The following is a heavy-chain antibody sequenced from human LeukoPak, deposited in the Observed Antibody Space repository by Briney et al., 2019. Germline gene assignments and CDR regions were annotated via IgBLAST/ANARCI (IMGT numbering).Heavy chain of an antibody. D-gene: IGHD3-22*01. J-gene: IGHJ6*03. Sequence: SETLPLTCAVYGGSFSGYYWSWIRQPPGKGLEWIGEINHSGSTNYNPSLKSRVTISVDTSKNQFSLKLSSVTAADTAVYYCARGKNYYDSSGYYYYYMDVWGKGTTVTVSS. CDR3: ARGKNYYDSSGYYYYYMDV. CDR2: INHSGST. CDR1: GGSFSGYY. V-gene: IGHV4-34*01.